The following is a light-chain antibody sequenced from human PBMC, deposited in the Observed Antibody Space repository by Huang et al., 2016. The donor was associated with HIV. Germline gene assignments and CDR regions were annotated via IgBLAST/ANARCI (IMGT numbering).Light chain of an antibody. J-gene: IGKJ5*01. CDR3: QQYYSASIT. V-gene: IGKV4-1*01. CDR1: QPLLSTANNKSY. Sequence: DIVMTQSPGSLTVSLGERASINCTSSQPLLSTANNKSYLAWYQQKPRQPPKALIYCASNRESGVPERFSGSGSGTDFTLTISSLQAEDVALYYCQQYYSASITFGQGTRVEI. CDR2: CAS.